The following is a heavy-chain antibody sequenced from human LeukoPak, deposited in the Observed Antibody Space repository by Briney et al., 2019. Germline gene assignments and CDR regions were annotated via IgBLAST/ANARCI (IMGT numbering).Heavy chain of an antibody. J-gene: IGHJ4*02. CDR3: ARTIAVAGTYYFDY. V-gene: IGHV4-4*02. CDR1: GGSISNTNW. D-gene: IGHD6-19*01. CDR2: VNLQGST. Sequence: SGTLSLTCGVSGGSISNTNWWTWVRQPPGKGLEWIGEVNLQGSTNYNPSLKSRVAISVDKSENHISLKLTSVTAADTAVYYCARTIAVAGTYYFDYWGQGTLVTVSS.